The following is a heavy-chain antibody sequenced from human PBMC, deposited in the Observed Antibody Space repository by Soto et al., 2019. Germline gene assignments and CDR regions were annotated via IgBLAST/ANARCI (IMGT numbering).Heavy chain of an antibody. D-gene: IGHD2-2*02. CDR3: ASSFTVAAAIGE. Sequence: ASVKVSCKASGYTFTSYAMHWVRQAPGQRLEWMGWINAGNGNTKYSQKFQGRVTITRDTSASTAYMELSSLRSEDTAVYYCASSFTVAAAIGEWGEGILVTVYS. CDR2: INAGNGNT. CDR1: GYTFTSYA. V-gene: IGHV1-3*01. J-gene: IGHJ4*02.